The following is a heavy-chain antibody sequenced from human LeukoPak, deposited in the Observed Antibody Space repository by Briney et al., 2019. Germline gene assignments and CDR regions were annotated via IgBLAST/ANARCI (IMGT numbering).Heavy chain of an antibody. Sequence: VSVKVSCKASGYTFTSYGISWVRQAPGQGLEWMGWISAYNGNTNYAQKLQGRVTMTTDTSTSTAYMELRSLRSDDTAVYYCARDGTIFGVVITDYFYYYGMDVWGQGTTVTVSS. CDR1: GYTFTSYG. V-gene: IGHV1-18*01. CDR3: ARDGTIFGVVITDYFYYYGMDV. CDR2: ISAYNGNT. D-gene: IGHD3-3*01. J-gene: IGHJ6*02.